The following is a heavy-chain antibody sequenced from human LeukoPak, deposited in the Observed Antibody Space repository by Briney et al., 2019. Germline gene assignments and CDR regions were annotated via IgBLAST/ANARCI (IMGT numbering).Heavy chain of an antibody. J-gene: IGHJ6*02. CDR2: ISAYNDNT. CDR1: GYTFASYG. V-gene: IGHV1-18*01. CDR3: ARASGVAGTHQGGMDV. D-gene: IGHD6-19*01. Sequence: ASVKVSCKASGYTFASYGISWVRQAPGQGREWMGWISAYNDNTRYTRKLQGRVTMTTDTSTSTAYMELRSLRSDDTALYYCARASGVAGTHQGGMDVWGQGTTVTVSS.